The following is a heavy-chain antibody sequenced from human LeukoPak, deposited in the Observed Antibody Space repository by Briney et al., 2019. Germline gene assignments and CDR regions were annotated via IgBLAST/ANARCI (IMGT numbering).Heavy chain of an antibody. Sequence: ESGPTLLKPTPTLTLTCTFSGFSLRTRGVGVGWIRQPPGKALEWLALIYWDDDKRYSPSLKSRLTITKDTSKNQVVLTMTNMDPVDTATYYCARRGGGFDYWGQGTLVTVSS. D-gene: IGHD3-16*01. CDR2: IYWDDDK. J-gene: IGHJ4*02. CDR3: ARRGGGFDY. V-gene: IGHV2-5*02. CDR1: GFSLRTRGVG.